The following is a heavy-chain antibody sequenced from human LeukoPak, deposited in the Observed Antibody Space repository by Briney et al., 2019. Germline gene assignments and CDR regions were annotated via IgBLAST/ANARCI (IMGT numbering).Heavy chain of an antibody. CDR1: GFTFSSYS. J-gene: IGHJ4*02. Sequence: GGSLRLSCAASGFTFSSYSMNWVRQAPGKGLEWVSYISSSSSTIYYADSVKGRFTISRDNAKNSLYLQMNSLRAEDTAVYYCARNRIWFGESTFDYWGEGTLVTVSS. D-gene: IGHD3-10*01. V-gene: IGHV3-48*01. CDR3: ARNRIWFGESTFDY. CDR2: ISSSSSTI.